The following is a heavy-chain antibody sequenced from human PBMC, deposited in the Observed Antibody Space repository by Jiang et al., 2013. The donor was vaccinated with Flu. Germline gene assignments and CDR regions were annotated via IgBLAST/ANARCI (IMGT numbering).Heavy chain of an antibody. Sequence: SNAWMNWVRQAPGKGLEWVGRIKSKTDGGTTDYAAPVKGRFTISRDDSKNTLYLQMNSLKTEDTAVYYCTTAEGVITIFGVVNWGQGTLVTVSS. J-gene: IGHJ4*02. V-gene: IGHV3-15*07. CDR1: SNAW. D-gene: IGHD3-3*01. CDR2: IKSKTDGGTT. CDR3: TTAEGVITIFGVVN.